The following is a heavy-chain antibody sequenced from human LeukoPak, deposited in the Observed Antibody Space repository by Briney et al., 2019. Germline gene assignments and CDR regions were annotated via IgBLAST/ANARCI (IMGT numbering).Heavy chain of an antibody. D-gene: IGHD4-17*01. CDR2: ISRNSGGT. Sequence: ASVKVSCKASGYTFTVNNIHWVRQAPGQGLEWMGWISRNSGGTNYAQNFQGRVTMTRDTSISTAYMELSRLRSDDTAVYYCARVKISNYGSDYDYWGQGTLVTVSS. V-gene: IGHV1-2*02. CDR3: ARVKISNYGSDYDY. CDR1: GYTFTVNN. J-gene: IGHJ4*02.